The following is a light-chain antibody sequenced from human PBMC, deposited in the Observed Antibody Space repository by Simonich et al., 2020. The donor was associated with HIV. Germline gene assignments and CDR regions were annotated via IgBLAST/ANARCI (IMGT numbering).Light chain of an antibody. CDR2: DNT. V-gene: IGLV1-40*01. Sequence: QSVLTQPPSVSGAPGQRVTISCTGSSSNIGAGSDVHWYQQLPGTAPKLLIYDNTNRPSGVPDRFSGSKSGTSASLAITGLQAEDEADYYCQSYDSSLSALFGGGTKLTVL. J-gene: IGLJ3*02. CDR1: SSNIGAGSD. CDR3: QSYDSSLSAL.